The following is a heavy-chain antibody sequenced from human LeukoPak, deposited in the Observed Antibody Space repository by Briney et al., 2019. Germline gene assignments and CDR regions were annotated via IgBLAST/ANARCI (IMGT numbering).Heavy chain of an antibody. CDR1: GFTFSSYA. CDR3: ARDRSSGIQLPDY. D-gene: IGHD5-18*01. CDR2: ISYDGSNK. V-gene: IGHV3-30-3*01. J-gene: IGHJ4*02. Sequence: QAGGSLRLSCAASGFTFSSYAMHWVRQAPGKGLEWVAVISYDGSNKYYADSVKGRFTISRDNSKNTLYLQMNSLRAEDTAVYYCARDRSSGIQLPDYWGQGTLVTVSS.